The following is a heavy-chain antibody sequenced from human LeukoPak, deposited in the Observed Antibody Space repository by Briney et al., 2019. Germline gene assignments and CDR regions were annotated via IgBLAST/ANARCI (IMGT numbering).Heavy chain of an antibody. CDR3: ATGYISAYEY. Sequence: TGGSLTLSCVGSRFSFTDYWMHWVRQGTGEGLVWVSYIRSDGTTTDYADSVKGRFTISRDNAKNTLFLHMNNLRPEDTALYYCATGYISAYEYWGQGVLVTVSS. CDR1: RFSFTDYW. CDR2: IRSDGTTT. V-gene: IGHV3-74*01. J-gene: IGHJ4*02. D-gene: IGHD5-18*01.